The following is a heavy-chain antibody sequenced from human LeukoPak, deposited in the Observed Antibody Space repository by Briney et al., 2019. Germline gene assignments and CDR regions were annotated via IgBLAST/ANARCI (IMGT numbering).Heavy chain of an antibody. CDR2: ISAYNGNT. CDR1: GYTFTSYG. V-gene: IGHV1-18*01. D-gene: IGHD2-2*01. J-gene: IGHJ4*02. Sequence: ASVKVSCKASGYTFTSYGISWVRQAPGQGLEWMGWISAYNGNTNYAQKLQGRVTMTTDTSTSTAYMELRSLRSDDTAVYYCARVSYCSSTSCYYFDYWGQGTLVTVSS. CDR3: ARVSYCSSTSCYYFDY.